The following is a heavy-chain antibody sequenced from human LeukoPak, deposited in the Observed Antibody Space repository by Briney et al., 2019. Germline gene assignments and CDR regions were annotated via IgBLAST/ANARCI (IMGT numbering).Heavy chain of an antibody. CDR2: IYYSGST. CDR1: GGSFSGYY. Sequence: SETLSLTCGVSGGSFSGYYWGWIRQPPGKGLEWIGSIYYSGSTYYNPSLKSRATISVDTSKNQFSLKLSSVTAADTAVYYCARESPGYDILTGYYSSLYRGPPTWGQGTLVTVSS. V-gene: IGHV4-39*07. CDR3: ARESPGYDILTGYYSSLYRGPPT. J-gene: IGHJ4*02. D-gene: IGHD3-9*01.